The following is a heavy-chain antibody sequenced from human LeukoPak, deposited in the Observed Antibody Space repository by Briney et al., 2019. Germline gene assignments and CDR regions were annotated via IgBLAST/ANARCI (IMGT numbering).Heavy chain of an antibody. V-gene: IGHV3-21*04. J-gene: IGHJ3*02. Sequence: MSGGSLRLSCAASGFTFSSYSMNWVRQAPGKGLEWVSSISSSSSYIYYADSVKGRFTISRDNAKNSLYLQMNSLRAEDTAVYYCARDPSRAADAFDIWGQGTMVTVSS. CDR3: ARDPSRAADAFDI. CDR2: ISSSSSYI. CDR1: GFTFSSYS.